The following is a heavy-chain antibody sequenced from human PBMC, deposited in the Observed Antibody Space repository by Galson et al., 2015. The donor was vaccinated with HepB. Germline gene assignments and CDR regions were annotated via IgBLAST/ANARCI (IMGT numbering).Heavy chain of an antibody. D-gene: IGHD1-26*01. CDR2: IKQDGSEK. Sequence: SLRLSCAASGFTFSSYRMSWVRQAPGKGLEWVANIKQDGSEKYYVDSVKGRFTISRDNAKNSLYLQMNSLRAEDTDVYYCARTSGSYYLYYYYGMDVWGQGTTVTVSS. CDR3: ARTSGSYYLYYYYGMDV. CDR1: GFTFSSYR. V-gene: IGHV3-7*05. J-gene: IGHJ6*02.